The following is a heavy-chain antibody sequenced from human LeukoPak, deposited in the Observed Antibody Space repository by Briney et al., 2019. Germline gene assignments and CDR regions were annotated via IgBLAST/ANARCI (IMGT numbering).Heavy chain of an antibody. CDR2: IRYDGSNK. V-gene: IGHV3-30*02. D-gene: IGHD5-12*01. J-gene: IGHJ4*02. Sequence: AGGSLRLSCAASGFTFSSYWMSWVCQAPGKGLEWVAFIRYDGSNKYYADSVKGRFTISRDNSKNTLYLQMNSLRAEDTAVYYCATDLRVGDRRRIVATLIDFWGQGTLVTVSS. CDR3: ATDLRVGDRRRIVATLIDF. CDR1: GFTFSSYW.